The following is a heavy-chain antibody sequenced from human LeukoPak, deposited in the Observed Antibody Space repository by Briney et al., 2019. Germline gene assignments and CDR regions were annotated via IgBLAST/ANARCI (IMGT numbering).Heavy chain of an antibody. V-gene: IGHV1-18*01. CDR2: ISTYNGNT. CDR1: GSTFISYG. D-gene: IGHD3-22*01. J-gene: IGHJ5*02. CDR3: AWTSHDSSGQSNWFDP. Sequence: GASVKASCKASGSTFISYGISWVRQAPGQGLEWMGWISTYNGNTKYAQKLQGRVTMTTDTSTSTAYMELRSLRSDDTAVYYCAWTSHDSSGQSNWFDPWGQGTLVTVSS.